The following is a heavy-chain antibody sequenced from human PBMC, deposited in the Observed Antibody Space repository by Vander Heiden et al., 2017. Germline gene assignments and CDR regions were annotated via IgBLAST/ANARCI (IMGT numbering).Heavy chain of an antibody. D-gene: IGHD3-10*01. CDR1: GGSISSSSNY. CDR3: ARRVDGSDQD. Sequence: QLQLQESGPGLVKPSETLSLTCTVSGGSISSSSNYWGWIRQPPGKGLEWIGSIDYSGDTYWNPSLKRRVTISVDTSKNQFSLKLSSVTAADTAVYYCARRVDGSDQDWGQGTLVTVSS. CDR2: IDYSGDT. J-gene: IGHJ4*02. V-gene: IGHV4-39*01.